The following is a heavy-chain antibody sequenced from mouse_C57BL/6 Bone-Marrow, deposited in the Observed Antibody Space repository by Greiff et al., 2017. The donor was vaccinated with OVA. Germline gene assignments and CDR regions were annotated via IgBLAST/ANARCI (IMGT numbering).Heavy chain of an antibody. CDR3: TRREDDCNY. D-gene: IGHD2-4*01. V-gene: IGHV1-15*01. CDR2: IDPETGGT. CDR1: GYTFTDYE. J-gene: IGHJ2*01. Sequence: VQLQESGAELVRPGASVTLSCKASGYTFTDYEMHWVKQTPVHGLEWIGAIDPETGGTAYNQKFKGKAILTADKSSSTAYMELRSLTSEDSAVYYCTRREDDCNYWGQGTTLTVSS.